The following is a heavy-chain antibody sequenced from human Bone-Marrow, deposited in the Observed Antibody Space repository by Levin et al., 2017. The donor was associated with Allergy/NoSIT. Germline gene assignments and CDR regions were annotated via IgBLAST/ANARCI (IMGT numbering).Heavy chain of an antibody. CDR1: GFTFSNSG. CDR3: AKDGSPLMGALLLYFDY. CDR2: ISYDGSNK. V-gene: IGHV3-30*18. Sequence: GESLKISCAASGFTFSNSGIHWVRQAPGKGLEWVAVISYDGSNKFYVDSVKGRFTISRDDSKNTVYLQMDSLRPEDTAVYYCAKDGSPLMGALLLYFDYWGQGTLVTVSS. J-gene: IGHJ4*02. D-gene: IGHD3-22*01.